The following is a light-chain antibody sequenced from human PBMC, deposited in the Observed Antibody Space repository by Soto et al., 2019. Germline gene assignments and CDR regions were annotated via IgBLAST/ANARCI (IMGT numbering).Light chain of an antibody. J-gene: IGKJ5*01. CDR2: DAS. V-gene: IGKV3-11*01. Sequence: EIVLTQSPATLSLSPGARATLSCRASQSVGGHLAWYQQKPGQAPRLLIYDASDRATGIPARFSGSGSETDFTLTISSLEPDDFAVYYCQQRNNWPPSITFGQGTRLEIK. CDR3: QQRNNWPPSIT. CDR1: QSVGGH.